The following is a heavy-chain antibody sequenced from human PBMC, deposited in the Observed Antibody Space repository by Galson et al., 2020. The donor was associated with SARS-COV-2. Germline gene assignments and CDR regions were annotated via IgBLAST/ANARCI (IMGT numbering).Heavy chain of an antibody. D-gene: IGHD3-3*01. V-gene: IGHV1-46*01. CDR3: AREGVLRFLGRNNWFDP. CDR1: GYTFTSYY. J-gene: IGHJ5*02. Sequence: ASVKVSCKASGYTFTSYYMHWVRQAPGQGLEWMGIINPSGGSTSYAQKFQGRVTMTRDTSTSTVYMELSSLRSEDTAVYYCAREGVLRFLGRNNWFDPWGQGTLVTVSS. CDR2: INPSGGST.